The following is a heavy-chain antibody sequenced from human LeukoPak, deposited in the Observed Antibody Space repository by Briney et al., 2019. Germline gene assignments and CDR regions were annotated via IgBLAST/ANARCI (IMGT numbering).Heavy chain of an antibody. CDR3: ATVGYFDWLLYPY. CDR2: FDPEDGET. D-gene: IGHD3-9*01. J-gene: IGHJ4*02. Sequence: RASVTVSCKVSGYTLTELSMHWVRQAPGKGREWMGGFDPEDGETIYAQKFQGRVTMTEDTSTDTACMELSSLRSEDTAVYYCATVGYFDWLLYPYWGQGTLVTVSS. CDR1: GYTLTELS. V-gene: IGHV1-24*01.